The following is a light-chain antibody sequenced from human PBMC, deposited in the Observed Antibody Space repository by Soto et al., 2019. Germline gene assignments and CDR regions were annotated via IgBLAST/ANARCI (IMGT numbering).Light chain of an antibody. CDR1: SSNIGANYD. V-gene: IGLV1-40*01. CDR3: QSYDSSLNRV. J-gene: IGLJ1*01. CDR2: GDN. Sequence: QSVLSQPPSVSGAPGQRITISCTGSSSNIGANYDVHWYRQDPGTAPKLLMSGDNNRPSGVADRFSGSKSGTSASLAITRLEAEDEADYCCQSYDSSLNRVFGTGTKVTVL.